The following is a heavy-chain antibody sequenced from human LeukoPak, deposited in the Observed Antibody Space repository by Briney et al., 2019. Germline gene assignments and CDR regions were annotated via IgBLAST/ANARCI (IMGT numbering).Heavy chain of an antibody. V-gene: IGHV1-69*04. CDR1: GGTFSSYT. CDR2: IIPILGIA. CDR3: ARDGQWELPVPYSFDY. D-gene: IGHD1-26*01. Sequence: SSVKVSCKASGGTFSSYTISWVQQAPGQGLEWMGRIIPILGIANYAQKFQGRVTITADKSTSTAYMELSSLRSEDTAVYYCARDGQWELPVPYSFDYWGQGTLVTVSS. J-gene: IGHJ4*02.